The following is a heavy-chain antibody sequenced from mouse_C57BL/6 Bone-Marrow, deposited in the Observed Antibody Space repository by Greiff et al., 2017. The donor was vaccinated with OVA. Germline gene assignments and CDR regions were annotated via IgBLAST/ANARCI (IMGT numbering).Heavy chain of an antibody. CDR3: ARRKGRSNYTFHYFDY. D-gene: IGHD2-5*01. Sequence: EVQLQQSGPELVKPGASVKISCKASGYTFTDYYMNWVKQSHGKSLEWIGDINPNNGGTSYNQKFKGKATLTVDKSSSTAYMELRSLTSEDSAVYYCARRKGRSNYTFHYFDYWGQGTTLTVSS. CDR1: GYTFTDYY. V-gene: IGHV1-26*01. J-gene: IGHJ2*01. CDR2: INPNNGGT.